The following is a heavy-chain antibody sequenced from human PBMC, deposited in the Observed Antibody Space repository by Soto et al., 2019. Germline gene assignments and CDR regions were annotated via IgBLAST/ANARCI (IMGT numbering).Heavy chain of an antibody. CDR1: GFTFSSYW. CDR2: INTDGSST. V-gene: IGHV3-74*01. CDR3: ARRGSGVTRGLHY. J-gene: IGHJ4*02. D-gene: IGHD2-15*01. Sequence: EVQLVESGGGLVQPGGSLRLSCAASGFTFSSYWTHWVRQAPGKGLVWISRINTDGSSTSYVDSVQGRFTISRDNGKNTLFLQMNSLRGEDTAVYYCARRGSGVTRGLHYWGQGTLVTVSS.